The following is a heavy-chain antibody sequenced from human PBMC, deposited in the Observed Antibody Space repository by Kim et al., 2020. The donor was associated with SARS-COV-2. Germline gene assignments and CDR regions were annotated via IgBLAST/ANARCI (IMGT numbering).Heavy chain of an antibody. CDR2: ISFDGNDR. Sequence: GGSLRLSCAVSGFTFSNYGMHWVRQAPGKGLEWVAVISFDGNDRDYADSVRGRFTISRDKSNGTLFLQMSGLRTEDTAVYYCAKVNRGRVRHHQHGMDVWGQGTTVTVSS. CDR3: AKVNRGRVRHHQHGMDV. D-gene: IGHD3-10*01. V-gene: IGHV3-30*18. CDR1: GFTFSNYG. J-gene: IGHJ6*02.